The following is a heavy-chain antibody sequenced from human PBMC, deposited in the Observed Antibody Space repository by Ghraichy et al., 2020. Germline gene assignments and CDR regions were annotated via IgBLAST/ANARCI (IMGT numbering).Heavy chain of an antibody. J-gene: IGHJ4*02. CDR3: ARDLNWAFDY. Sequence: GGSLRLSCAASGFTFSSYSMNWVRQAPGKGLEWLSWISSNSSIDYADSVKCRFTISRDNAKNSLYLEMNSLGDEDTAVYFCARDLNWAFDYWGQGTLVTVSS. D-gene: IGHD7-27*01. CDR2: ISSNSSI. V-gene: IGHV3-48*02. CDR1: GFTFSSYS.